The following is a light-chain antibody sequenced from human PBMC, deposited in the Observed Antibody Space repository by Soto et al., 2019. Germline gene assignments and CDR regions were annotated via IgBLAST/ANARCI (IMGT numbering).Light chain of an antibody. CDR3: QQAATFPLT. J-gene: IGKJ4*01. Sequence: DIQMTQSPSSVSASVGDRVIITCRASKAFGNLLAWYQQKRRKAPKLLIYGISTLQGGVPSRFSGSESGADFTLTISSVQPEDSATYYCQQAATFPLTFGGGTDVEI. V-gene: IGKV1-12*01. CDR1: KAFGNL. CDR2: GIS.